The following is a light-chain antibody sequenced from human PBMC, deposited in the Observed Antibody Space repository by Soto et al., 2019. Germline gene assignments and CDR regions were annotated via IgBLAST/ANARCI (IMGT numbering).Light chain of an antibody. Sequence: EIVLTQSPATLSLSPGERATLSCGASQSVSSSFLAWYQQKPGLAPRLLIYDASSRATGIPDRFSGSGSGTGFTLTISRLEPEDFAVYYCQQYGSSPPTFGQGTKVDI. CDR2: DAS. CDR3: QQYGSSPPT. J-gene: IGKJ1*01. V-gene: IGKV3D-20*01. CDR1: QSVSSSF.